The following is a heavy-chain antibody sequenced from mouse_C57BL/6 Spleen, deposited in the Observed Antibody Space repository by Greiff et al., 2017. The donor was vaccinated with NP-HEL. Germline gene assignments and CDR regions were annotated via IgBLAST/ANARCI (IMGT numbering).Heavy chain of an antibody. D-gene: IGHD2-3*01. V-gene: IGHV5-16*01. CDR3: ARATDGYYEKYYFDY. CDR1: GFTFSDYY. J-gene: IGHJ2*01. Sequence: EVQRVESEGGLVQPGSSMKLSCTASGFTFSDYYMAWVRQVPEKGLEWVANINYDGSSTYYLDSLKSRFIISRDNANNILYLQMSSLKSEDTATYYCARATDGYYEKYYFDYWGQGTTLTVSS. CDR2: INYDGSST.